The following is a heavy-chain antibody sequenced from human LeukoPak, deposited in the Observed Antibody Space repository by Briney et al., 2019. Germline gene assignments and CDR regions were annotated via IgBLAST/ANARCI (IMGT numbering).Heavy chain of an antibody. Sequence: SETLSLTCTVSGGSISSYYWSWIRQPPGKGLEWIGYIYYSGSTNYNPSLKSRVTISVDTSKNQFSLKLSSVTAADTAVYYCARLRYSSGWLQDYWGQGILVTVAS. CDR1: GGSISSYY. D-gene: IGHD6-19*01. V-gene: IGHV4-59*08. J-gene: IGHJ4*02. CDR3: ARLRYSSGWLQDY. CDR2: IYYSGST.